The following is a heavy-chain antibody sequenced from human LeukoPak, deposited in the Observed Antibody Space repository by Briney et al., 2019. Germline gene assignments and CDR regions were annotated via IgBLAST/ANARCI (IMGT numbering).Heavy chain of an antibody. J-gene: IGHJ4*02. CDR3: ARSDLGHYGSGSLDY. V-gene: IGHV4-39*01. CDR1: GGSISSSSYY. D-gene: IGHD3-10*01. Sequence: SETLSLTCTVSGGSISSSSYYWGWIRQPPGKGLEWIGSIYYSGSTYYNPSLKSRVTISVDTSKNQFSLKLSSVTAAGTAVYYCARSDLGHYGSGSLDYWGQGTLVTVSS. CDR2: IYYSGST.